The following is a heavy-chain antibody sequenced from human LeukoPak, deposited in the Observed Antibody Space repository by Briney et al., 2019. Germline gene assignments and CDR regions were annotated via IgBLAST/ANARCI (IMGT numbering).Heavy chain of an antibody. CDR3: ARGSTGNWYFDL. CDR2: INPNSGGT. CDR1: GYTFTSYG. J-gene: IGHJ2*01. D-gene: IGHD2-2*01. Sequence: ASVKVSCKASGYTFTSYGISWVRQAPGQGLEWMGWINPNSGGTNYAQKFQGRVTMTRDTSISTAYMELSRLRSDDTAVYYCARGSTGNWYFDLWGRGTLVTVSS. V-gene: IGHV1-2*02.